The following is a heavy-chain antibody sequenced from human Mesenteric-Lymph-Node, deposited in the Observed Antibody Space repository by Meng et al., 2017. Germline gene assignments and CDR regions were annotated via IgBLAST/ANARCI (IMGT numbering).Heavy chain of an antibody. CDR3: ARGPCSSTSCYADRYGMDV. Sequence: ASVKVSCKASGYTFTSYYMHWVRQAPGQGLEWMGIINPSGGSTSYAQKFQGRVTMTRDTSISTAYMELSSLRSEDTAVYYCARGPCSSTSCYADRYGMDVWGQGTTVTVSS. J-gene: IGHJ6*02. D-gene: IGHD2-2*01. CDR2: INPSGGST. CDR1: GYTFTSYY. V-gene: IGHV1-46*01.